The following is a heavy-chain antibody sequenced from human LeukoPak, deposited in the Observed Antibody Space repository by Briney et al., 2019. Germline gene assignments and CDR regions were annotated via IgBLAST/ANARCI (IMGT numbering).Heavy chain of an antibody. CDR2: IYSSGYT. CDR3: ARGTSNAWYDWFDL. CDR1: GGSISSYY. D-gene: IGHD6-13*01. J-gene: IGHJ5*02. Sequence: PSETLSLTCTVSGGSISSYYWSWIRQPPGKGLEWIGRIYSSGYTNYHPSLKSRVTMSVDTSKNQFSLRLISLTAADTAVYYCARGTSNAWYDWFDLWGQGALVTVSS. V-gene: IGHV4-4*07.